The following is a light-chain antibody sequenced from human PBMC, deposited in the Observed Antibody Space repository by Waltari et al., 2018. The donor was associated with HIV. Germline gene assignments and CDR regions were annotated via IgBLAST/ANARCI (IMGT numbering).Light chain of an antibody. J-gene: IGKJ1*01. Sequence: DIQLPQSPSPLSAAVGDRVTITCRACPGISTYLNWYQQKPGKAPKLLSYAASYLQSGVPSRFSGSGSGTDFTLTIAVLQPENCATYHCQQTYTNMWTFGQGTKVEI. CDR3: QQTYTNMWT. V-gene: IGKV1-39*01. CDR2: AAS. CDR1: PGISTY.